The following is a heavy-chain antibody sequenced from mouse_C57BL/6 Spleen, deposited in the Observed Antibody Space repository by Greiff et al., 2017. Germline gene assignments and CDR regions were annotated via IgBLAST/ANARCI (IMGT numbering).Heavy chain of an antibody. V-gene: IGHV1-81*01. CDR2: IYPRSGNT. CDR3: ARSSITTVVATDDY. Sequence: VQLKESGAELARPGASVKLSCKASGYTFTSYGISWVKQRTGQGLEWIGEIYPRSGNTYYNEKFKGKATLTADKSSSTAYMELRSLTSEDSAVYFCARSSITTVVATDDYWGQGTTLTVSS. CDR1: GYTFTSYG. D-gene: IGHD1-1*01. J-gene: IGHJ2*01.